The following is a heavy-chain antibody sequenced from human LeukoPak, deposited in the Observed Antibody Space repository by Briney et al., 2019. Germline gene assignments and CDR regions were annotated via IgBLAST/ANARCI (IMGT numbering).Heavy chain of an antibody. J-gene: IGHJ4*02. CDR1: GYSISSGYY. V-gene: IGHV4-38-2*02. Sequence: PSETLSLTCTVSGYSISSGYYWGWIRQPPGKGLEWIGSIYHSGSTYYNPSLKSRVTISVDTSKNQFSLKLSSVTAADTAVYYCARYSGSYWGNYYFDYWGQGTLVTVSS. CDR3: ARYSGSYWGNYYFDY. D-gene: IGHD1-26*01. CDR2: IYHSGST.